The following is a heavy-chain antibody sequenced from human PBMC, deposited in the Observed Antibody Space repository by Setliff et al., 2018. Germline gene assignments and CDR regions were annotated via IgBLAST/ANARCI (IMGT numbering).Heavy chain of an antibody. D-gene: IGHD3-16*02. CDR3: ARASRFATIVWKGDYYMDV. J-gene: IGHJ6*03. V-gene: IGHV7-4-1*02. CDR1: GYTFTTYT. Sequence: ASVKVSCKASGYTFTTYTMNWVRQAPGQGLVWMGWINTNTGNPTYAQGFTGRFVFSLDTSVSTAYLQISSLKPEDTAMYYCARASRFATIVWKGDYYMDVWGKGTTVTVSS. CDR2: INTNTGNP.